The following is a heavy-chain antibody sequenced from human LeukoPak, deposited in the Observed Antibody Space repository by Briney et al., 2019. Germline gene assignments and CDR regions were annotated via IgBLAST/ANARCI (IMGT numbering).Heavy chain of an antibody. CDR1: GLTFSNFG. V-gene: IGHV3-33*01. Sequence: GGSLRLSCVASGLTFSNFGMQWVRQAPGKGLEWVAVIFYDGSNKYYSDSVKGRFTISRDNSKNMLYLQMSSLRAEDTAVYYCARAGDAFDIWGQGTMVTVSS. CDR3: ARAGDAFDI. CDR2: IFYDGSNK. J-gene: IGHJ3*02.